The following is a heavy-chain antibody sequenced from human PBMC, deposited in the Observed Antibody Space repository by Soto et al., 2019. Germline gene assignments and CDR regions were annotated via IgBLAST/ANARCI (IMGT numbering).Heavy chain of an antibody. V-gene: IGHV4-4*02. Sequence: QVQLQESGPGLVKPSGTLSLTCAVSGGSISNNYWWTWVRQSPGKGLEWIGEIYHSGTTNYNPSLKSQGTISVDMSKNHFSLKLTSVTAADTAVYYCGSRVDGSGFFGSWGQGNLVTVSS. CDR2: IYHSGTT. CDR1: GGSISNNYW. D-gene: IGHD6-19*01. J-gene: IGHJ5*02. CDR3: GSRVDGSGFFGS.